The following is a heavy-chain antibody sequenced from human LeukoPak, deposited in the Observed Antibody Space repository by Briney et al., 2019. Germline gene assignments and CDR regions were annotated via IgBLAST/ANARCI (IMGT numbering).Heavy chain of an antibody. CDR2: IYSGGST. CDR3: ARGVVVPAADRFDAFDI. V-gene: IGHV3-66*01. Sequence: GGSLRLSCAASGFTVSSNYMSWVRQAPGKGLEWVSVIYSGGSTYYADSVKGRFTISRDNSKNTLYLQVNSLRAEDTAVYYCARGVVVPAADRFDAFDIWGQGTMVTVSS. CDR1: GFTVSSNY. D-gene: IGHD2-2*01. J-gene: IGHJ3*02.